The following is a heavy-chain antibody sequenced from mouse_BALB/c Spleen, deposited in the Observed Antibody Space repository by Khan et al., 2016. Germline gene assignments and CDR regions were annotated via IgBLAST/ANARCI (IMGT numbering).Heavy chain of an antibody. CDR3: ARDVRYDGYFDV. D-gene: IGHD2-14*01. Sequence: EVQLQESGPGLVKPSQTVSLTCTVTGISITTGHYRWSWIRQFPGNKLEWIGYIYYSGTITFNPSLTSRTTITRDTSKSQFFLEMNSLTAEDTATYDCARDVRYDGYFDVWGAGTTVTVSS. V-gene: IGHV3-5*02. J-gene: IGHJ1*01. CDR1: GISITTGHYR. CDR2: IYYSGTI.